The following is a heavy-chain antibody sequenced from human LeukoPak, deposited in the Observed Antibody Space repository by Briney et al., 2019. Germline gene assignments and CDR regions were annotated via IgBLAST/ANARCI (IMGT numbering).Heavy chain of an antibody. CDR3: ARGPYYYDGSGD. Sequence: SETLSLTCTVSGGSISSYYWSWIRQPPGKGLEWIGYIYYSGSTNYNPSLKSRVTISVDTSKNQFSLKLSSVTAADTAVYYCARGPYYYDGSGDWGQGTLVTASS. D-gene: IGHD3-22*01. CDR2: IYYSGST. V-gene: IGHV4-59*01. J-gene: IGHJ4*02. CDR1: GGSISSYY.